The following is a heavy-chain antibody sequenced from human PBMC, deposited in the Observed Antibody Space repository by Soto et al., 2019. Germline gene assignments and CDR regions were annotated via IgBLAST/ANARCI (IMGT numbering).Heavy chain of an antibody. CDR2: IIPILGIA. D-gene: IGHD3-22*01. CDR3: ARGPSYDSSGYPHFDY. Sequence: ASVKVSCKASGGTFSSYAISWVRQAPGQGLEWMGGIIPILGIANYAQKFQGRVTITADKSTSTAYVELSSLRSEDTAVYYCARGPSYDSSGYPHFDYWGQGTLVTVSS. J-gene: IGHJ4*02. V-gene: IGHV1-69*10. CDR1: GGTFSSYA.